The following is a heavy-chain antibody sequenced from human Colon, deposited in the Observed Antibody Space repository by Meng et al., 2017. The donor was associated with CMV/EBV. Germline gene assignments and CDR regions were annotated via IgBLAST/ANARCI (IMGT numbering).Heavy chain of an antibody. J-gene: IGHJ4*02. V-gene: IGHV4-30-4*01. CDR2: ISHTGSA. Sequence: SGGSISSGGYCWSWVRQPPGKGLECIGYISHTGSAYYNLSLKSRVTISLDTSQNNCSLTMTSVSVADTAVYYCARGDYDTSGYYFDLWGQGTLVTVSS. CDR3: ARGDYDTSGYYFDL. CDR1: GGSISSGGYC. D-gene: IGHD3-22*01.